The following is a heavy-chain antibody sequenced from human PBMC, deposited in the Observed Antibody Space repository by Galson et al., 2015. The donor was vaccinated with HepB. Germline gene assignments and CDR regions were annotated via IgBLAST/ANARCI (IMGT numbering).Heavy chain of an antibody. CDR1: GFTFSSYW. Sequence: SLRLSCAASGFTFSSYWMSWVRQAPGKGLEWVSNIKKDGSTKYYVDSVKGRFTISRDNAKNSLYLQMNSLRAEDTAVYYCASDRVGAIRVASGAQGTLAPVSS. CDR3: ASDRVGAIRVAS. V-gene: IGHV3-7*01. D-gene: IGHD2-21*01. J-gene: IGHJ4*02. CDR2: IKKDGSTK.